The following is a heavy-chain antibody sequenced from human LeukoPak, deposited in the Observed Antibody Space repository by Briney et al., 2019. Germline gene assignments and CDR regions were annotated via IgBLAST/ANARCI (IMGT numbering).Heavy chain of an antibody. CDR3: ARDQDFWSGYSDGMDV. CDR2: IWYDGSNK. V-gene: IGHV3-33*01. CDR1: GFTFSSYG. J-gene: IGHJ6*02. Sequence: GGSLRLSCAASGFTFSSYGMHWVRQAPGKGLEWVAVIWYDGSNKYYADSVKGRFTISRDNSKNTLYLQMNSLRAEDTAVHYCARDQDFWSGYSDGMDVWGQGTTVTVSS. D-gene: IGHD3-3*01.